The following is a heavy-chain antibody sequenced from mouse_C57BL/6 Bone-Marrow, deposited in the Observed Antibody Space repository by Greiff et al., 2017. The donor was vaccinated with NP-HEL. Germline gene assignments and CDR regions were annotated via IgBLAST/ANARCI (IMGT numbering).Heavy chain of an antibody. CDR3: AGDYYGSSLDY. Sequence: EVKLVESGGGLVKPGGSLKLSCAASGFTFSSYAMSWVRQTPEKRLEWVATISDGGSYTYYPDNVKGRFTISRDNAKNNLYLHMSHLKSEDTAMYYCAGDYYGSSLDYWGQGTTLTVSS. V-gene: IGHV5-4*03. D-gene: IGHD1-1*01. CDR2: ISDGGSYT. J-gene: IGHJ2*01. CDR1: GFTFSSYA.